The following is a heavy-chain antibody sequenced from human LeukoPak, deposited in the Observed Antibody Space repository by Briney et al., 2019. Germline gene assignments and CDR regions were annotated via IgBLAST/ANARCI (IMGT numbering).Heavy chain of an antibody. Sequence: SETLSLTCAVYGGSFSGYYWSWIRQPPGKGLEWIWNIYYSGSTYYNPSLKSRVTISVDTSKNQFSLKLSSVTAADTAVYYCASQPLGSGYYYGDYWGQGTLVTVSS. CDR3: ASQPLGSGYYYGDY. CDR2: IYYSGST. CDR1: GGSFSGYY. D-gene: IGHD3-22*01. J-gene: IGHJ4*02. V-gene: IGHV4-34*01.